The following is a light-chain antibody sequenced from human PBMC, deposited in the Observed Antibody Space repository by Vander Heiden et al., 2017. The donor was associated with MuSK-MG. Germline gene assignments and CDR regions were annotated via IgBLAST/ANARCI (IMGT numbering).Light chain of an antibody. CDR1: QNIVNY. CDR3: QHTYTAPHT. CDR2: GAS. Sequence: DIQMTQSPSSLSASVEDRVTITCRASQNIVNYLNWYQQQAGKAPNLLIYGASSLQSGVPSRFSGSGSGTDFTLTISSLQPEDFATYYCQHTYTAPHTFGGGTKVEIK. V-gene: IGKV1-39*01. J-gene: IGKJ4*01.